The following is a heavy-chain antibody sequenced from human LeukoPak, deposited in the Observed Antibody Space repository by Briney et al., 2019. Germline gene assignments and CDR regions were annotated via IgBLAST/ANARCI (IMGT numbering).Heavy chain of an antibody. CDR2: ISSSSSYI. Sequence: GGSLRLSSAASGFTFSSYSMNWVRQAPGKGLEWVSSISSSSSYIYYADSVKGRFTISRDNAKNSLYLQMNSLRAEDTAVYYCARAKSVPRGWFDPWGQGTLVTVSS. CDR3: ARAKSVPRGWFDP. CDR1: GFTFSSYS. J-gene: IGHJ5*02. D-gene: IGHD7-27*01. V-gene: IGHV3-21*01.